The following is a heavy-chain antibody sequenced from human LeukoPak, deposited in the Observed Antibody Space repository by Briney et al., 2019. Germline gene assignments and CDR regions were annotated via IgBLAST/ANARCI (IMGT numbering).Heavy chain of an antibody. D-gene: IGHD2-15*01. J-gene: IGHJ4*02. CDR2: IQYDGSNK. Sequence: GGSLRLSCAASGFTFSTYGMHWVRQAPGKGLEWVTFIQYDGSNKYDADSVKGRFTISRDNSKNTLYLQMNSLRAEDTAMYYCARILKWSERGDYWGQGTLVTVSS. CDR3: ARILKWSERGDY. V-gene: IGHV3-30*19. CDR1: GFTFSTYG.